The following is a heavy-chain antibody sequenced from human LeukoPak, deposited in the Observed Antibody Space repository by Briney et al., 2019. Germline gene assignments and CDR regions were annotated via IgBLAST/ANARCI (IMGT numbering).Heavy chain of an antibody. CDR1: GFTFSSYS. D-gene: IGHD5-12*01. Sequence: GGSLRLSCAASGFTFSSYSMNWVRQAPGKGLEWVSYISSSSSTIYYAGSVKGRFTISRDNAKNSLYLQMNSLRAEDTAVYYCARGRGYSGYDLGYWGQGTLVTVSS. CDR3: ARGRGYSGYDLGY. V-gene: IGHV3-48*01. J-gene: IGHJ4*02. CDR2: ISSSSSTI.